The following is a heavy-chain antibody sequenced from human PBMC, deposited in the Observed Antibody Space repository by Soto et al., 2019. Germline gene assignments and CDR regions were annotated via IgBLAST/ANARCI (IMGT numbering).Heavy chain of an antibody. CDR1: GGSISCYY. CDR3: ARGEGSDPFDY. J-gene: IGHJ4*02. V-gene: IGHV4-59*01. Sequence: PSETLSLTCTVSGGSISCYYWSWIRQPPGKGLEWIGYIYYSGSTNYNPSLKSRVTISVDTSKNQFSLKLSSVTAADTAVYYCARGEGSDPFDYWGQGTLVTVSS. CDR2: IYYSGST.